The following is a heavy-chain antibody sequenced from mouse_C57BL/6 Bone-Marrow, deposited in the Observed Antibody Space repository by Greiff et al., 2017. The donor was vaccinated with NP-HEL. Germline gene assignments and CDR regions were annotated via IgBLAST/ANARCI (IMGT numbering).Heavy chain of an antibody. CDR3: ARWGYDYFDY. CDR2: ISSGGSYT. CDR1: GFTFSSYG. Sequence: DVMLVESGGDLVKPGGSLKLSCAASGFTFSSYGMSWVRQTPDKRLEWVATISSGGSYTYYPDSVKGRFTISRDNAKNTLYLQMSSLKSEDTAMYYCARWGYDYFDYWGQGTTLTVSS. V-gene: IGHV5-6*02. J-gene: IGHJ2*01. D-gene: IGHD3-1*01.